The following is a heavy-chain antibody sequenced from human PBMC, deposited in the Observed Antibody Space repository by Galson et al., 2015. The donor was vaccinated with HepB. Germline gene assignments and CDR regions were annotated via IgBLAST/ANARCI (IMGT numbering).Heavy chain of an antibody. D-gene: IGHD5-18*01. Sequence: SLRLSCAASRFTFSSYEMNWVREAPGKGLECVSYISSVDNTIYYADSVKGRFTISRDNAKNSLYLQMNSLRAEDSAVYYCARVRRGYSYASVFDYWGQGTLVTVS. CDR3: ARVRRGYSYASVFDY. V-gene: IGHV3-48*03. CDR1: RFTFSSYE. J-gene: IGHJ4*02. CDR2: ISSVDNTI.